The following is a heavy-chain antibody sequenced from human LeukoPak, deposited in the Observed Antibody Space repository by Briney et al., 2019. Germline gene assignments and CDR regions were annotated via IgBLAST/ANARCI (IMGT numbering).Heavy chain of an antibody. CDR1: GGSISSSSYY. V-gene: IGHV4-39*07. J-gene: IGHJ4*02. CDR3: ARVHCSGGSCYSWPFDY. D-gene: IGHD2-15*01. Sequence: SETLSLTCTVSGGSISSSSYYWGWIRQPPGTGLGWIGSISYSGSTYYNPSLKSRVTISVDTSKNQFSLKLSSVTAADTAVYYCARVHCSGGSCYSWPFDYWGQGTLVTVSS. CDR2: ISYSGST.